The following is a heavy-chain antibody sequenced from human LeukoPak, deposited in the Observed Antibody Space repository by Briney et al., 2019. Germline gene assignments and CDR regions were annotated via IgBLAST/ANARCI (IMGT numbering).Heavy chain of an antibody. CDR2: ISGSGGST. CDR3: AKDRGDLN. D-gene: IGHD4-17*01. V-gene: IGHV3-23*01. J-gene: IGHJ4*02. Sequence: ASVKVSCKASGYTFSSYAMSWVRQAPGKGLEWVSAISGSGGSTYYADSVKGRFTISRDNSKNTLYLQMSSLRAEDTAVYYCAKDRGDLNWGQGTLVTVSS. CDR1: GYTFSSYA.